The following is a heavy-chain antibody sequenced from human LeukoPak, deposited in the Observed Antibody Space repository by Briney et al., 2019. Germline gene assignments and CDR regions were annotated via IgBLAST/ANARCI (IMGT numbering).Heavy chain of an antibody. CDR3: AKDSGYIPGDEWELLN. J-gene: IGHJ4*02. D-gene: IGHD1-26*01. V-gene: IGHV3-20*04. CDR2: INWNGGST. CDR1: GFTFDDYG. Sequence: GSLRLSCAASGFTFDDYGMSWVRQAPGQGLEWVSGINWNGGSTGYADSVKGRFTISRDNAKNSLYLQMNSLRAEDMALYYCAKDSGYIPGDEWELLNWGQGTLVTVSS.